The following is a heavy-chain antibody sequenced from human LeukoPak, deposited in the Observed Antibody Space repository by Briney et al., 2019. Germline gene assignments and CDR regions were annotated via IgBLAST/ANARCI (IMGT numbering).Heavy chain of an antibody. V-gene: IGHV4-59*01. Sequence: PSETLSLTCTVSGTSIGSYYWSWIRQPPGKGLEWIVYIYDSRSTKYNPSLQSRVTISQDTSKNQFSLKLNSVTAADTAIYYCARADYSRSSWGLDVWGQGTTVIVSS. J-gene: IGHJ6*02. D-gene: IGHD6-6*01. CDR2: IYDSRST. CDR3: ARADYSRSSWGLDV. CDR1: GTSIGSYY.